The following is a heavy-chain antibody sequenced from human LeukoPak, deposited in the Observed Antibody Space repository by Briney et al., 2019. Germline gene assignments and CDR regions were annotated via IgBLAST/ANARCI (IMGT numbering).Heavy chain of an antibody. V-gene: IGHV3-23*01. Sequence: GGSLRLSCAASGFTFSSYAMSWVRQAPGKGLEWVSAISGSGGSTYYADSVKGRFTISRDNSKNTLYLQMNSLRVEDTAVYYCASPEREQWLVRYFDLWGRGTLVTVSS. CDR3: ASPEREQWLVRYFDL. J-gene: IGHJ2*01. CDR1: GFTFSSYA. D-gene: IGHD6-19*01. CDR2: ISGSGGST.